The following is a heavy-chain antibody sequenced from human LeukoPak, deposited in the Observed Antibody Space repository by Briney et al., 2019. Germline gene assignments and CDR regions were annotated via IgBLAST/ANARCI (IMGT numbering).Heavy chain of an antibody. J-gene: IGHJ4*02. Sequence: SETLSLTCAVYGGSFSGYYWSWIRQPPGKGLEWIGFISYSGNTNYNPSLKSRVTISLDTSKNQFSLKLISVTAADTAVYYCARGVGSGYTDYWGQGALVTVSS. CDR1: GGSFSGYY. CDR3: ARGVGSGYTDY. V-gene: IGHV4-59*01. D-gene: IGHD3-22*01. CDR2: ISYSGNT.